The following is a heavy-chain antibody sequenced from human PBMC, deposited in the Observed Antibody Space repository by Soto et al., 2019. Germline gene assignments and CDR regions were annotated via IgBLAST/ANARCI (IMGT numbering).Heavy chain of an antibody. V-gene: IGHV4-59*01. D-gene: IGHD3-22*01. J-gene: IGHJ3*02. CDR2: IYYSGST. CDR3: ARVLGGYGAFDI. Sequence: QVQLQESGPGLVKPSESLSLTCTVSGGSISSYYWSWIRQPPGKGLEWIGYIYYSGSTNYNPSLKSRVTISVYTSKTKFSLKLSSVTAADTAVYYCARVLGGYGAFDIWGQGTMVTVSS. CDR1: GGSISSYY.